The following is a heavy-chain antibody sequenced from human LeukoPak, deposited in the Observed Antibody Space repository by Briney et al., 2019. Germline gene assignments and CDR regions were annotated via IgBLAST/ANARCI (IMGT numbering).Heavy chain of an antibody. D-gene: IGHD3-10*01. J-gene: IGHJ5*02. CDR3: ARSATMVRGVKNWFDP. V-gene: IGHV1-18*01. Sequence: ASVKVSCKASGYTFTNYGISWVRQAPGQDLEWMGWISAYNRNTNYAQNLQGRVTMTIDTSTSTAYMELSRLRSDDTAVYYCARSATMVRGVKNWFDPWGQGTLVTVSS. CDR1: GYTFTNYG. CDR2: ISAYNRNT.